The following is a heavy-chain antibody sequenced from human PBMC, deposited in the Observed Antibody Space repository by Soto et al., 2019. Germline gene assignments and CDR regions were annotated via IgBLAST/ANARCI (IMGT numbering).Heavy chain of an antibody. CDR1: GFTFSSYA. J-gene: IGHJ6*02. V-gene: IGHV3-30-3*01. D-gene: IGHD3-16*01. CDR2: ISYDGSNK. Sequence: QVQLVESGGGVVQPGRSLRLSCAASGFTFSSYAMHLVRQAPGKGLEWVAVISYDGSNKYYADSVKGRFTISRDNSKNTLYLQMNSLRAEDTAVYYCAREAMGRRMDVWGQGTTVTVSS. CDR3: AREAMGRRMDV.